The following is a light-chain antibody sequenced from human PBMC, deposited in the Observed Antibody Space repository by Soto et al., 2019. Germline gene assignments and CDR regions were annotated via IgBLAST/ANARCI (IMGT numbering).Light chain of an antibody. CDR3: SSYTSSSTL. J-gene: IGLJ1*01. CDR2: AVT. V-gene: IGLV2-14*01. CDR1: SSDVGGYNY. Sequence: QSVLTQPASVSGSPGQSFTISCTGTSSDVGGYNYVFWYQQHPGKAPKLMIYAVTDRPSGVSSRFSGSKSGNTASLTISGLQAEDEADYYCSSYTSSSTLFGTGTKVTVL.